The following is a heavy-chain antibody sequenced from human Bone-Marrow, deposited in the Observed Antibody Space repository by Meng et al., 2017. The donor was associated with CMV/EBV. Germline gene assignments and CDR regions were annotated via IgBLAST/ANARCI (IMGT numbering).Heavy chain of an antibody. CDR1: GFTFSNAW. V-gene: IGHV3-15*01. CDR2: IKSKTDGGTT. J-gene: IGHJ4*02. CDR3: TTITIFGVVTPDY. D-gene: IGHD3-3*01. Sequence: GGSLRLSCAASGFTFSNAWMSWVRQAPGKGLEWVGRIKSKTDGGTTDYAAPVKGRFTISRDDSKNTLYLQMNSLKTEDTAVYYCTTITIFGVVTPDYWGQGTLVTSPQ.